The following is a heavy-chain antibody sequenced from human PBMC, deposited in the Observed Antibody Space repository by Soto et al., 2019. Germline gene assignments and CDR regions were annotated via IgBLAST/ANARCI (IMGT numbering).Heavy chain of an antibody. CDR2: IIPIFGTA. CDR3: AREGIAARRNVNGMDV. J-gene: IGHJ6*02. D-gene: IGHD6-6*01. CDR1: GGTFSSYA. Sequence: QVQLVQSGAEVKKPGSSVKVSCKASGGTFSSYAISWVRQAPGQGLEWMGGIIPIFGTANYAQKFQGRVTITXVEXTXTADMELSSLRSEDTAVYYCAREGIAARRNVNGMDVWGQGTTVTVSS. V-gene: IGHV1-69*05.